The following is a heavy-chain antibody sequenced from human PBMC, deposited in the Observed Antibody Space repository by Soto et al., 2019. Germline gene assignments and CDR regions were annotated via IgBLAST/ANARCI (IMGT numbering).Heavy chain of an antibody. CDR3: ARAIKIAAAGASRFDP. CDR1: GGSISSGGYY. D-gene: IGHD6-13*01. Sequence: TLSLTCTVSGGSISSGGYYWSWIRQHPGKGLEWIGYIYYSGSTYYNPSLKCRVTISVDTSKNQFSLKLSSVTAADTAVYYCARAIKIAAAGASRFDPWGQGTLVTVSS. V-gene: IGHV4-31*03. CDR2: IYYSGST. J-gene: IGHJ5*02.